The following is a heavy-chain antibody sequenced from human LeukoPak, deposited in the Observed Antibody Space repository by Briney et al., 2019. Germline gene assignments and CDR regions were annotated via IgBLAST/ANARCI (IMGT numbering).Heavy chain of an antibody. V-gene: IGHV1-69*04. Sequence: AASVKVSCKASGGTFSSYAISWVRQAPGQGLEWMGRIIPILGIANYAQKFQGRVTITADKSTSTAYMELSSLRSEDTAVYYCAREREIPTWIQLWSSFDYWGQGTLVTVSS. J-gene: IGHJ4*02. CDR3: AREREIPTWIQLWSSFDY. CDR2: IIPILGIA. D-gene: IGHD5-18*01. CDR1: GGTFSSYA.